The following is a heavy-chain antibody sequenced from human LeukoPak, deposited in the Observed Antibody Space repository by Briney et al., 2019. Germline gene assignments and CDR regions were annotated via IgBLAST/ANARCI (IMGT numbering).Heavy chain of an antibody. J-gene: IGHJ6*04. CDR2: ISYDGSNK. D-gene: IGHD2-15*01. CDR1: GFTFSSYS. V-gene: IGHV3-30*04. CDR3: ARERFGGYQYYYYYYGMDV. Sequence: GGSLRLSCAASGFTFSSYSIHWVRQAPGKGLEWVAVISYDGSNKYYADSVKGRFTISRDNSKNTLYLQMNSLRAEDTAVYYCARERFGGYQYYYYYYGMDVWGKGTTVTVSS.